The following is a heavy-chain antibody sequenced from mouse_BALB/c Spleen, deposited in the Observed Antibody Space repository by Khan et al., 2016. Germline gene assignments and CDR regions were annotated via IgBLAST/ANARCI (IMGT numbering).Heavy chain of an antibody. V-gene: IGHV1S29*02. D-gene: IGHD1-1*01. CDR3: ANYYAWFAY. CDR2: IYPYNGGT. CDR1: GYTFTDNN. J-gene: IGHJ3*01. Sequence: VRLRQSGPELVKPGASVKISCKASGYTFTDNNIHWLKQSHGKSLEWIGYIYPYNGGTGYNQKFKNRATLTVDDSSNTAYMDLRSLTSEDSAVYYCANYYAWFAYWGQGTLVTVSA.